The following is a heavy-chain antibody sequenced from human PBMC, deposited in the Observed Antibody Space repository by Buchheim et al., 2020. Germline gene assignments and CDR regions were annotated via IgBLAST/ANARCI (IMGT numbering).Heavy chain of an antibody. CDR1: GGSFSGYY. D-gene: IGHD3-3*01. Sequence: QVQLQQWGAGLLKPSETLSLTCAVYGGSFSGYYWSWIRQPPGKGLEWIGEINHSGSTNYNPSLKSRATISVDTSKNQFSLKLSSVTAADTAVYYCARGLRFLEWLPYYYYYYGMDVWGQGTT. CDR3: ARGLRFLEWLPYYYYYYGMDV. CDR2: INHSGST. V-gene: IGHV4-34*01. J-gene: IGHJ6*02.